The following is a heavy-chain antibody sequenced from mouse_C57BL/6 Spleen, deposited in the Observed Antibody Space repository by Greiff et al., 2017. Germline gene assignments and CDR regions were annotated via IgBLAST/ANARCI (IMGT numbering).Heavy chain of an antibody. D-gene: IGHD1-1*01. J-gene: IGHJ1*03. CDR1: GYSITSDY. V-gene: IGHV3-8*01. CDR3: SRFNYGSSSWYFDV. CDR2: ISYSGST. Sequence: EVMLVESGPGLAKPSQTLSLTCSVTGYSITSDYWNWIRKFPGNKLEYMGYISYSGSTYYNPSLKSRISITRDTSKNQYYLQLNSVTTEDTATYYCSRFNYGSSSWYFDVWGTGTTVTVSS.